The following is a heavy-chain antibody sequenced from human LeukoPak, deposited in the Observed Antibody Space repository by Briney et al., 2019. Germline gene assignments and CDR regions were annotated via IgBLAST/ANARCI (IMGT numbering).Heavy chain of an antibody. CDR1: GFTFDDYA. CDR3: AKGGEWELRANIDY. Sequence: GGSLRLSCAASGFTFDDYAMHWVRQAPGKGLEWVSGISWNSDSIGYADSVKGRFTISRDNAKNSLYLQMNSLRAEDTALYYCAKGGEWELRANIDYWGQGTLVTVSS. J-gene: IGHJ4*02. V-gene: IGHV3-9*01. D-gene: IGHD1-26*01. CDR2: ISWNSDSI.